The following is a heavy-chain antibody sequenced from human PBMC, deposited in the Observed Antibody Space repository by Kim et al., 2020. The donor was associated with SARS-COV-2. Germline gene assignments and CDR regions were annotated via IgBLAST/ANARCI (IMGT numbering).Heavy chain of an antibody. CDR1: GYSFTSYW. CDR2: IDPSDSYT. D-gene: IGHD6-6*01. V-gene: IGHV5-10-1*01. CDR3: ARLDPNRGLRYSSSPDDAFDI. J-gene: IGHJ3*02. Sequence: GESLKISCKGSGYSFTSYWISWVRQMPGKGLEWMGRIDPSDSYTNYSPSFQGHVTISADKSISTAYLQWSSLKASDTAMYYCARLDPNRGLRYSSSPDDAFDIWGQGTMVTVSS.